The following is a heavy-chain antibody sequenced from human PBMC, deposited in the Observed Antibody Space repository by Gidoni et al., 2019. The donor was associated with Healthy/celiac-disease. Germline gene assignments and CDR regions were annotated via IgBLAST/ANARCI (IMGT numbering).Heavy chain of an antibody. Sequence: QVQLQESGPGLVKPSQTLSLTCTVSGGSISSGGYYWSWIRQHPGKGLEWIGYIYYSGSTYYNPSLKSRVTISVDTSKNQFSLKLSSVTAADTAVYYCARPNPGADYYYGMDVWGQGTTVTVSS. CDR1: GGSISSGGYY. V-gene: IGHV4-31*03. CDR2: IYYSGST. J-gene: IGHJ6*02. CDR3: ARPNPGADYYYGMDV.